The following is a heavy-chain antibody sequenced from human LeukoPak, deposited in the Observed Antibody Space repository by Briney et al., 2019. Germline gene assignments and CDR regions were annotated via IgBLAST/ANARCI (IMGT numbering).Heavy chain of an antibody. CDR1: GYSFTSYW. J-gene: IGHJ4*02. Sequence: GESLKISCQGSGYSFTSYWIGWGRQMPGKGLEWMGIIYPGDSDTRYSPSFQGQVTISADRSISTAYLQWSSLQASDTAMYYCARQGYTSSSRFDFWGQGTLVTVSS. CDR2: IYPGDSDT. D-gene: IGHD6-6*01. V-gene: IGHV5-51*01. CDR3: ARQGYTSSSRFDF.